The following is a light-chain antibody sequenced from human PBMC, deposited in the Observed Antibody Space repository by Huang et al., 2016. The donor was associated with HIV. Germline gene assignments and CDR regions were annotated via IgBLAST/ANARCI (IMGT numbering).Light chain of an antibody. CDR1: QSVSSN. V-gene: IGKV3-15*01. Sequence: EIVMTQSPATLSVSPGERATLSCRASQSVSSNLAWYQQKPGQAPRLLSDAASTRATCSPVRFSVSGSGTEFTLTISSLQSEDFAVYYCQQYNNWPRTFGQGTKVEIK. J-gene: IGKJ1*01. CDR3: QQYNNWPRT. CDR2: AAS.